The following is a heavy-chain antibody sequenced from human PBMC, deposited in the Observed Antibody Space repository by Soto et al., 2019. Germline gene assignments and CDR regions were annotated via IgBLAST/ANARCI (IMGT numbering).Heavy chain of an antibody. V-gene: IGHV1-69*13. CDR3: AREIAVAGPYYWYFDL. Sequence: ASVKVSCKASGGTFSSYAISWVRQAPGQGLEWMGGIIPIFGTANYAQKFQGRVTITADESTSTAYMELSSLRSEDTAVYYCAREIAVAGPYYWYFDLWGRGTLVTVSS. CDR1: GGTFSSYA. CDR2: IIPIFGTA. D-gene: IGHD6-19*01. J-gene: IGHJ2*01.